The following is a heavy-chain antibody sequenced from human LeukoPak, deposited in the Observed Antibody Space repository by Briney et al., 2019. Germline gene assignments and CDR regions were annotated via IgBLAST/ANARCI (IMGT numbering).Heavy chain of an antibody. CDR2: ISYDGSNK. CDR1: GFTFSSYG. V-gene: IGHV3-30*18. Sequence: GGSLRLSCAASGFTFSSYGMHWVRQAPGKGLEWVAVISYDGSNKYYADSVKGRFTISRDNSKNTLYLQMNSLRAEDTAVYYCAKCGAAAYAYYFDYWGQGTLVTVSS. J-gene: IGHJ4*02. CDR3: AKCGAAAYAYYFDY. D-gene: IGHD6-13*01.